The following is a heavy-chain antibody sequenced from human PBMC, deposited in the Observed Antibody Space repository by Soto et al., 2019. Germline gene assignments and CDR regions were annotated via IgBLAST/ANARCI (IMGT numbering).Heavy chain of an antibody. CDR3: TKPLAYYYASSGYYYGY. CDR1: GFTFGDYA. CDR2: IRSKAYGGTT. D-gene: IGHD3-22*01. Sequence: SLRLSCTASGFTFGDYAMSWFRQAPGKGLEWVGFIRSKAYGGTTEYAASVKGRFTISRDDSKSIAYLQMNSLKTEDTAVYYCTKPLAYYYASSGYYYGYCGQRTLVTVSS. V-gene: IGHV3-49*03. J-gene: IGHJ4*02.